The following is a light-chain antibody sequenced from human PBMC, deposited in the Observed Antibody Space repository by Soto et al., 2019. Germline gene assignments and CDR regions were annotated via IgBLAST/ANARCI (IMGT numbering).Light chain of an antibody. CDR2: DAS. J-gene: IGKJ2*01. V-gene: IGKV3-11*01. Sequence: EIVLTQSPATLSLSPGERATLSCRASESVSTYVAWHQQKPGQAPRLLIYDASNRATGIPARFSGSGSGTDFTLTISSLEPEDFAVYYCQQGSNWPPTFGQGIKLEIK. CDR3: QQGSNWPPT. CDR1: ESVSTY.